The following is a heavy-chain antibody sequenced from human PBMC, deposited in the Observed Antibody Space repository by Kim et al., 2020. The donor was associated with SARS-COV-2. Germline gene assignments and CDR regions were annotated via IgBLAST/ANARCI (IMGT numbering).Heavy chain of an antibody. CDR1: GGSISSSSYY. D-gene: IGHD3-10*01. V-gene: IGHV4-39*01. CDR2: IYYSGST. CDR3: ARISTYYYGSGSYGYGMDV. J-gene: IGHJ6*04. Sequence: SETLSLTCTVSGGSISSSSYYWGWIRQPPGKGLEWIGSIYYSGSTYYNPSLKSRVTISVDTSKTQFSLKLTSVTAADTAVYYCARISTYYYGSGSYGYGMDVWGEGTTVTVSS.